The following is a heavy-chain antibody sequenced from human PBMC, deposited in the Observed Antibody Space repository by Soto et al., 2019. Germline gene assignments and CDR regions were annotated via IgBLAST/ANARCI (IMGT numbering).Heavy chain of an antibody. V-gene: IGHV5-51*01. CDR1: GYTFTNDN. J-gene: IGHJ4*02. CDR2: IFPPDSNT. Sequence: GESLKISCQYSGYTFTNDNIAWVRQMPGKGLEWMCIIFPPDSNTQYSPSFQGQVTFSVDRSTSTAYLQWGSLKASDTAMYFCARLAYCGTDCFFDYWGQGTLVTVSS. D-gene: IGHD2-21*02. CDR3: ARLAYCGTDCFFDY.